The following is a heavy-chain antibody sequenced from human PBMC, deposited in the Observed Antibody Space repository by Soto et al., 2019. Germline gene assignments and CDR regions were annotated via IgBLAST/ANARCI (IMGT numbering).Heavy chain of an antibody. D-gene: IGHD3-10*01. CDR3: ARVGETHGYYYFDY. J-gene: IGHJ4*02. CDR1: GGSISVGGYS. Sequence: SETLSLTCAVSGGSISVGGYSWSWIRQPPGKGLEWIGYIYQSGSTYYNPSLKSRVTISLDRSKNQISLMLNSVTAADTAVYYCARVGETHGYYYFDYWGQGTLVTVSS. CDR2: IYQSGST. V-gene: IGHV4-30-2*01.